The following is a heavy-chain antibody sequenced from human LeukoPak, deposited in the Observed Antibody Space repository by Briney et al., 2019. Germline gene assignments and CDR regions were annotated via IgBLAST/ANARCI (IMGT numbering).Heavy chain of an antibody. V-gene: IGHV4-31*03. Sequence: SQTLSLTCTVSGGSISSGGYYWSWIRQHPGKGLEWTAYIYYSGGTYYNPSLKRRVTISVDTSKNQFSLKLNSVTAADTAVYYCAITSYYFDSSAYFPGWGQGTLVTVSS. CDR2: IYYSGGT. CDR3: AITSYYFDSSAYFPG. J-gene: IGHJ4*02. CDR1: GGSISSGGYY. D-gene: IGHD3-22*01.